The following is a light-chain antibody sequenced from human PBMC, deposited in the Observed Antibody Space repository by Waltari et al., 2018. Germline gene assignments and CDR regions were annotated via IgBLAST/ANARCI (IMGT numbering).Light chain of an antibody. CDR3: MQGTHWPWT. Sequence: DVAMTQSPLSLPVTLGQPASISCRSSQGLVSSDGNTYVNWFQQRPGQAPRLLLYKFSNRDSGVPDRFSGSGSGTDFTLRISRVEAEDVGVYYCMQGTHWPWTFGQGTKVEIK. V-gene: IGKV2-30*01. CDR1: QGLVSSDGNTY. CDR2: KFS. J-gene: IGKJ1*01.